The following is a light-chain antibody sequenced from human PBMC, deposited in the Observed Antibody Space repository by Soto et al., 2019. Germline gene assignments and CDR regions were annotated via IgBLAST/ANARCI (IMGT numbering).Light chain of an antibody. V-gene: IGKV1-33*01. J-gene: IGKJ2*01. CDR2: DAS. CDR3: QQYDGLPPYT. CDR1: QDIKDF. Sequence: DIQMTQSPSSLSASVGDRVTITCQASQDIKDFLNWYQQKPGKAPKLLIYDASNLEPGVPSRFSGRGSVTDFTFTIASLQPEDIATYYCQQYDGLPPYTFGQGTKLELK.